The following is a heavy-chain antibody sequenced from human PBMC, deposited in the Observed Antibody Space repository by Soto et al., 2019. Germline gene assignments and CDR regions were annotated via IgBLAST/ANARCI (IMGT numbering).Heavy chain of an antibody. CDR1: GFTFSSYW. V-gene: IGHV3-7*01. J-gene: IGHJ4*02. D-gene: IGHD3-22*01. CDR2: IKQDGSEK. Sequence: LRLSCAASGFTFSSYWMSWVRQAPGKGLEWVANIKQDGSEKYYVDSVKGRFTISRDNAKNSLYLQMNSLRAEDTAVYYCARDQDSSGYYYVYYFDYWGQGTLVTVSS. CDR3: ARDQDSSGYYYVYYFDY.